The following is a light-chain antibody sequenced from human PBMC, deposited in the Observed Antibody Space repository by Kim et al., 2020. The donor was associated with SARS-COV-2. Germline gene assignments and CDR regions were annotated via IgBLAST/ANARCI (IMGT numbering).Light chain of an antibody. CDR2: DAS. CDR1: QSVSSY. Sequence: PGERATLSCRASQSVSSYLAWYQQKPGQAPRLLIYDASNRATGIPARFSGSGSGTDFTLTISSLEPEDFAVYYCQQRSNWPPALTFGGGTKVEIK. V-gene: IGKV3-11*01. CDR3: QQRSNWPPALT. J-gene: IGKJ4*01.